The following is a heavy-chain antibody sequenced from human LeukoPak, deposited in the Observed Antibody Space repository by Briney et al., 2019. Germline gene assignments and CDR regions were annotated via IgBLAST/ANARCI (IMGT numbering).Heavy chain of an antibody. CDR3: ARDSGSYASNFDY. CDR2: ISYDGSNK. D-gene: IGHD2-2*01. V-gene: IGHV3-30-3*01. J-gene: IGHJ4*02. Sequence: GGSLRLSCAASGFTFSSYAMHWVRQAPGKGLEWVAVISYDGSNKYYADSVKGRFTISRDNSKNTLYMQMNSLRAEDTAVYYCARDSGSYASNFDYWGQGTLVTVSS. CDR1: GFTFSSYA.